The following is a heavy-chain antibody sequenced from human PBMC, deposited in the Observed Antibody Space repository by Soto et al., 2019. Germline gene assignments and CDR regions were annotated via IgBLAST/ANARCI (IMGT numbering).Heavy chain of an antibody. D-gene: IGHD5-12*01. V-gene: IGHV1-45*02. J-gene: IGHJ3*02. CDR2: ITPFNGNT. CDR3: ASSDSKMATIDDAFDI. Sequence: SVKVSCKASGYTFTYRYLHWVRQAPGQALEWMGWITPFNGNTNYAQKFQDRVTITRDRSMSTAYMELSSLRSEDTAMYYCASSDSKMATIDDAFDIWGQGTMVTVSS. CDR1: GYTFTYRY.